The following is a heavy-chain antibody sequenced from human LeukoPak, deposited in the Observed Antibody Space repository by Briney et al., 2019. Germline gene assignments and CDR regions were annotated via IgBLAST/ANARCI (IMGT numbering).Heavy chain of an antibody. CDR1: GGSTSSYY. J-gene: IGHJ4*02. V-gene: IGHV4-4*07. CDR3: AREAVNYYDSSGYYFFDY. D-gene: IGHD3-22*01. CDR2: IYTSGST. Sequence: SETLSLTCTVSGGSTSSYYWSWLRQPAGKGLEWIGRIYTSGSTNYNPSLKSRVTMSVDTSKNQFSLKLSSVTAADTAVYYCAREAVNYYDSSGYYFFDYWGQGTLVTVSS.